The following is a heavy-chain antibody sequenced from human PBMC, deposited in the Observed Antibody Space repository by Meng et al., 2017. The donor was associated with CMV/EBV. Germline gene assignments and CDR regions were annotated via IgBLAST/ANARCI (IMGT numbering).Heavy chain of an antibody. Sequence: GESLKISCAASGFTFSDYYMSWIRQAPGKGLEWVSYISSSGSTIYYADSVKGRFTISRDNAKNSLYLQMNSLRAEDTAVYYCARQSLYSSSWRWDYYYGMDVWGQGTTVTVSS. J-gene: IGHJ6*02. CDR3: ARQSLYSSSWRWDYYYGMDV. CDR1: GFTFSDYY. D-gene: IGHD6-13*01. V-gene: IGHV3-11*01. CDR2: ISSSGSTI.